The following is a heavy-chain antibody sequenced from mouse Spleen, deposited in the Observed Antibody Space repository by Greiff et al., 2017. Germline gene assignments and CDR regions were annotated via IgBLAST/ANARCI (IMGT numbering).Heavy chain of an antibody. V-gene: IGHV5-17*01. D-gene: IGHD1-2*01. CDR3: ARTLRLLFDY. Sequence: EVNVVESGGGLVKPGGSLKLSCAASGFTFSDYGMHWVRQAPEKGLEWVAYISSGSSTIYYADTVKGRFTISRDNAKNTLFLQMTSLRSEDTAMYYCARTLRLLFDYWGQGTTLTVSS. CDR1: GFTFSDYG. J-gene: IGHJ2*01. CDR2: ISSGSSTI.